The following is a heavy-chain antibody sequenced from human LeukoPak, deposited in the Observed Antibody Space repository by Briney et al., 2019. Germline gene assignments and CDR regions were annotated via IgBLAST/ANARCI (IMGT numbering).Heavy chain of an antibody. J-gene: IGHJ4*02. V-gene: IGHV1-18*01. Sequence: ASVKVSCKASGYTFTSYGISWVRQAPGQGLEWMGWISAYNGNTNYAQKLQGRVTMTTDTSTSTAYMELRSLRSDDTAVYYCARESSGYGDGGYVAYWGQGTLVTVSS. CDR1: GYTFTSYG. CDR2: ISAYNGNT. D-gene: IGHD4-17*01. CDR3: ARESSGYGDGGYVAY.